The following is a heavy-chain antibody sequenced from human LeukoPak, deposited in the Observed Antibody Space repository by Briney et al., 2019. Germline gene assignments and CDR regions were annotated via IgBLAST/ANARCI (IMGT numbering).Heavy chain of an antibody. CDR2: IGNRGGTP. CDR3: AKVLGVNYFDS. CDR1: GFTFASYA. V-gene: IGHV3-23*01. J-gene: IGHJ4*02. D-gene: IGHD1-26*01. Sequence: GGSLRLSCAASGFTFASYAMYWVRQAPGKGLEWVSTIGNRGGTPYYADSVKGRFTISRDNSKNTLFLQMNSLRAEDTAVYYCAKVLGVNYFDSWGQGTLVTISS.